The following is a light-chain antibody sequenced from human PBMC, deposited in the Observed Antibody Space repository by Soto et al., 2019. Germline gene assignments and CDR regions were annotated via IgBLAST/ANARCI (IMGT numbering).Light chain of an antibody. Sequence: DIQMTQSPSSVSASVGDTVTITCRASQNIYFWLAWYQQRPGKAPKFLISGASSLQTGVPSRFSGSRSGTDFTLRITGLQPEDFATYYYQQAHSFPLTFGGGTKVQI. CDR2: GAS. V-gene: IGKV1D-12*01. CDR3: QQAHSFPLT. CDR1: QNIYFW. J-gene: IGKJ4*01.